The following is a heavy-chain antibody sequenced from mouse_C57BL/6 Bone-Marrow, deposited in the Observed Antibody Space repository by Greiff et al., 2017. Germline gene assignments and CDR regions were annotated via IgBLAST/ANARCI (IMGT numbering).Heavy chain of an antibody. CDR2: IYPGSGST. V-gene: IGHV1-55*01. CDR1: GYTFTSYW. CDR3: ANLDVHYY. Sequence: VQLQQPGAELVKPGASVKMSCKASGYTFTSYWITWVKQRPGQGLEWIGDIYPGSGSTKYNEKFKSKATLTVETSSSTAYMQRSSLTSEDSAVYYCANLDVHYYWGQGTTLTVSS. J-gene: IGHJ2*01.